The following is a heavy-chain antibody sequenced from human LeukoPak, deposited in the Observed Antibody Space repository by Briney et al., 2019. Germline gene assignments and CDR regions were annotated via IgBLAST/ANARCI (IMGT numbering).Heavy chain of an antibody. J-gene: IGHJ4*02. Sequence: GGSLRLSCAASGFTFSSFGMHWVRQAPGKGLGWVAVISYDGSNPYYADSVKGRFTISRDNSKNTLYLQMNSLRAEDTAVYYCAKDHYDYIGGTYRDFDYWGQGTLVTVSS. D-gene: IGHD3-16*02. V-gene: IGHV3-30*18. CDR1: GFTFSSFG. CDR2: ISYDGSNP. CDR3: AKDHYDYIGGTYRDFDY.